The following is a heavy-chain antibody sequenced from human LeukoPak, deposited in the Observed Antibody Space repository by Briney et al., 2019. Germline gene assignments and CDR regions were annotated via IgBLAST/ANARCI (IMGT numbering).Heavy chain of an antibody. V-gene: IGHV3-21*01. CDR3: ARERASSRFDP. D-gene: IGHD6-13*01. J-gene: IGHJ5*02. CDR1: GFTFSSYT. CDR2: ITSGNNI. Sequence: GGSLRLSCAASGFTFSSYTMNWVRQAPGKGLGWVSSITSGNNIYYADSVKGRFTISRDNAKNSLYLEMNSLRAEDTAVYYCARERASSRFDPWGQGTLVTVPS.